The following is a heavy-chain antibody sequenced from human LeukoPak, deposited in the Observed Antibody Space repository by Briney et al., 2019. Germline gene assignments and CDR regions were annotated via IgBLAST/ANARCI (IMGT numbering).Heavy chain of an antibody. CDR1: GGSISNYY. J-gene: IGHJ5*02. CDR3: ARDNSGTYSPIDP. CDR2: IYTSRST. D-gene: IGHD1-26*01. V-gene: IGHV4-4*07. Sequence: SETLSLTCAVSGGSISNYYWSWIRQPAGGGLEWIGRIYTSRSTNYNPSRKSRVTMSVDASKNQLSLKRTSVTAADTAAYYCARDNSGTYSPIDPWGQGTLVTVSS.